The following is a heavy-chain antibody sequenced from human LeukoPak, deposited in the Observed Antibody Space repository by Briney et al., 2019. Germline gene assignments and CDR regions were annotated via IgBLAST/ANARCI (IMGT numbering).Heavy chain of an antibody. CDR2: IKQDGSEK. Sequence: GGSLRLSCAASGFTFSSYAMHWVRQAPGKGLEWVANIKQDGSEKYYVDSVKGRFTISRDNAKNSLYLQMNSLRAEDTAVYYCARDSIYGGGYFDYWGQGTLVTVSS. D-gene: IGHD4-23*01. V-gene: IGHV3-7*01. CDR1: GFTFSSYA. J-gene: IGHJ4*02. CDR3: ARDSIYGGGYFDY.